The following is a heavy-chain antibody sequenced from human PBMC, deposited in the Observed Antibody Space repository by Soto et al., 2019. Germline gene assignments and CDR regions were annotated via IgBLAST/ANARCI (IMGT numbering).Heavy chain of an antibody. V-gene: IGHV1-24*01. D-gene: IGHD1-1*01. CDR1: GYTLTELS. CDR3: ATLRDWNGFRGVFDY. Sequence: ASVKVSCKVSGYTLTELSMHWVRQAPGKGLEWMGGFDTEDGETIYAQKFQGRVTMTEDTSTDTAYMELSSLRSEDTAVYYCATLRDWNGFRGVFDYWGQGTLVTVSS. CDR2: FDTEDGET. J-gene: IGHJ4*02.